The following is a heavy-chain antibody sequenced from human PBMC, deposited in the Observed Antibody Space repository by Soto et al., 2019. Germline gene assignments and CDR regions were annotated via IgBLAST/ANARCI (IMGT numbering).Heavy chain of an antibody. Sequence: EVQLVESGGGLVQPGGSLRLSCAASGFTVTSNYMSWVRQAPGKGLEWVSVIYSDGSTSYADSVKGRFTISRDNSKNTLYLQMNSLRAEDTAVYYCANQRGGYDRDFDYWGQGTLVTVSS. J-gene: IGHJ4*02. CDR2: IYSDGST. CDR3: ANQRGGYDRDFDY. CDR1: GFTVTSNY. D-gene: IGHD5-12*01. V-gene: IGHV3-66*01.